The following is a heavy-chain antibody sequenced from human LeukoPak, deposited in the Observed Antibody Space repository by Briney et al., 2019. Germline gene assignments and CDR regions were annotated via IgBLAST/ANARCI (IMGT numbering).Heavy chain of an antibody. CDR1: GFTFSSYE. Sequence: GGSLRLSCAASGFTFSSYEINWVRQAPGKGLEWVSYISISGSTKYYADSVKGRFTISRDNAKNSLYLQMNSLRAEDTAVYYCAREVGYSSTWYFSYLDYWGQGTPVTVSS. J-gene: IGHJ4*02. CDR2: ISISGSTK. V-gene: IGHV3-48*03. D-gene: IGHD6-13*01. CDR3: AREVGYSSTWYFSYLDY.